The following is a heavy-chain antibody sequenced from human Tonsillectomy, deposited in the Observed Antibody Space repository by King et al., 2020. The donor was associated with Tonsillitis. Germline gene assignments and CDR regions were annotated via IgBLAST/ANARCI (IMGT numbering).Heavy chain of an antibody. V-gene: IGHV4-61*02. CDR2: IYTSEST. CDR1: GGSISSGSYY. Sequence: QLQESGPGLVKPSQTLSLTCTVSGGSISSGSYYWSWIRQPAGKGLEWIGRIYTSESTNYNPSLKSRVTMSVDTSKNQFSLKLSSVTAADTAVYYCASQDYDYVWGSYRSGAFDIWGQGTMVTVSS. CDR3: ASQDYDYVWGSYRSGAFDI. J-gene: IGHJ3*02. D-gene: IGHD3-16*02.